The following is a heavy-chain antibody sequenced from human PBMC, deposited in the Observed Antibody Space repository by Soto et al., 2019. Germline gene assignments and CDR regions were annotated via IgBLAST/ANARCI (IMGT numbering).Heavy chain of an antibody. J-gene: IGHJ1*01. Sequence: EVQLLESGGGLVHPGGSLRLDCTASGFTFSSYAMSWVRQAPGKELEWVSTISGNSGKTNYAESVKGRFSIYRDNSKNTVHMQLDSLRAEDTAVYFCAKLGFLLMDLYYFHQGGHGTLVTVSS. CDR2: ISGNSGKT. CDR3: AKLGFLLMDLYYFHQ. D-gene: IGHD2-8*02. V-gene: IGHV3-23*01. CDR1: GFTFSSYA.